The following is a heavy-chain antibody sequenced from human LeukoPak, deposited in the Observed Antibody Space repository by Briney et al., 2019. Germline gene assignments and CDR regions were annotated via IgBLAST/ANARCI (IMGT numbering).Heavy chain of an antibody. CDR2: ISSSGSTI. V-gene: IGHV3-48*03. D-gene: IGHD3-10*02. Sequence: GGSLRLSCAASGFTFSSYEMNWVRQAPGKGLEWVSYISSSGSTIYYADTVKGRFTISRDNAKSSLYLQMNSLRAEDTAVYYCAELGITMIGGVWGKGTTITISS. CDR3: AELGITMIGGV. J-gene: IGHJ6*04. CDR1: GFTFSSYE.